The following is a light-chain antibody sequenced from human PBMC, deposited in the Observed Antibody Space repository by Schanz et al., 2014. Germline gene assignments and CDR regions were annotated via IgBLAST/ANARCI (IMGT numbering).Light chain of an antibody. CDR3: SSYVGSKIVM. CDR1: TSDVGGYNY. Sequence: QSALTQPPSASGSPGQSVTISCTENTSDVGGYNYVSWYQQHPGKAPKLILYEVTKRPSGVPDRFSGSKSGNTASLTVSGLQAEDEALYYCSSYVGSKIVMFGGGTKLTVL. J-gene: IGLJ3*02. CDR2: EVT. V-gene: IGLV2-8*01.